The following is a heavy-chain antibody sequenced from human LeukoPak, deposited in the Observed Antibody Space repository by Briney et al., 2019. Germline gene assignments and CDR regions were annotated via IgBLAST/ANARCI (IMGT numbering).Heavy chain of an antibody. V-gene: IGHV2-5*02. J-gene: IGHJ4*02. CDR3: AHRPVEYSSSHYFDY. CDR2: IYWDGDK. D-gene: IGHD6-6*01. Sequence: ESGPTLVNPTQTLTLTCTFSGFSLSTSGVGVGWIRQPPGKALEWLALIYWDGDKRYSPSLKSRLTITKDTSKNQVVLTMTNMGPVDTATYYCAHRPVEYSSSHYFDYWGQGTLVTVSS. CDR1: GFSLSTSGVG.